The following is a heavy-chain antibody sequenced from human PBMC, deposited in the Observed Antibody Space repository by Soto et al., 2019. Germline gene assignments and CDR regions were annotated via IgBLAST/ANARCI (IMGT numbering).Heavy chain of an antibody. CDR2: INHSGST. CDR1: GGSFSGYY. Sequence: SETLSLTCAVYGGSFSGYYWSWIRQPPGKGLEWIGEINHSGSTNYNPSLKSRVTISVDTSKNQFSLKLSSVTAADTAVYYCARTVYYYYGMDVWGQGTTVTVSS. V-gene: IGHV4-34*01. CDR3: ARTVYYYYGMDV. J-gene: IGHJ6*02.